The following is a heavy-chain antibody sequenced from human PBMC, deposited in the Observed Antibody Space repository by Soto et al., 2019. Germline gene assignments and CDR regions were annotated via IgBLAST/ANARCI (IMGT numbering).Heavy chain of an antibody. CDR1: GGTFSNYA. CDR3: ATAEIGARSTLGYSRF. CDR2: IITLFETP. J-gene: IGHJ1*01. D-gene: IGHD2-15*01. V-gene: IGHV1-69*01. Sequence: QVQLVQSGAEVKKPGSSVKVSCKASGGTFSNYAFSWVRQAPGQGLEWLGGIITLFETPNYEQKFQGRLTITADDSTSTAYMELSSLRSEATAVYYCATAEIGARSTLGYSRFWGPGTRVTVAS.